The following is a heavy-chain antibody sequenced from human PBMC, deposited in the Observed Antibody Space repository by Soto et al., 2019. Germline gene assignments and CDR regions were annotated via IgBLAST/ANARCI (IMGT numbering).Heavy chain of an antibody. CDR3: ANETYSGPLDY. D-gene: IGHD2-15*01. V-gene: IGHV3-30*18. CDR2: ISYDGSNK. J-gene: IGHJ4*02. Sequence: QVQLVESGGGVVQPGRSLRLSCAASGFTFSSYGMHWVRQAPGKGLDWVAVISYDGSNKYYADSVKGRFTISRDKSKNTLYLQMNSLRAEDTAVYYCANETYSGPLDYWGQGTLVTVSS. CDR1: GFTFSSYG.